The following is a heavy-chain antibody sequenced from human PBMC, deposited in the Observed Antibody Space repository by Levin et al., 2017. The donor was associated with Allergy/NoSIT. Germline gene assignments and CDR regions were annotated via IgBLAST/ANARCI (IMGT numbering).Heavy chain of an antibody. CDR2: INHAGIT. J-gene: IGHJ4*02. V-gene: IGHV4-34*01. CDR1: GGSFSDYY. D-gene: IGHD6-13*01. CDR3: ARVRLAITTAAYDY. Sequence: SQTLSLTCAVYGGSFSDYYWNWIRQPPGKGLEWIGEINHAGITNYKPSLKSRVTISVDTPKKQFSLKLSSVTAADTAVYYCARVRLAITTAAYDYWGQGTLVTVSS.